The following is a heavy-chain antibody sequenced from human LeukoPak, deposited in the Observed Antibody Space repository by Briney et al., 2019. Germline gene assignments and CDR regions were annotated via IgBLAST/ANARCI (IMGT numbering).Heavy chain of an antibody. CDR3: ARGGEWELDYYYYTDV. Sequence: ASVKVSCKASGYTFTGYYMHWVRQAPGQGLEWMGWINPNSGGTNYAQKFQGRVTMTRDTSISTAYMELSRLRSDDTAVYYCARGGEWELDYYYYTDVWGKGTTVTVSS. CDR2: INPNSGGT. CDR1: GYTFTGYY. J-gene: IGHJ6*03. D-gene: IGHD1-26*01. V-gene: IGHV1-2*02.